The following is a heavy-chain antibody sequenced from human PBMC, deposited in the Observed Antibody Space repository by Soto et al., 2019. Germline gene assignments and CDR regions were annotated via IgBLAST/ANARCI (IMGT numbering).Heavy chain of an antibody. J-gene: IGHJ6*02. CDR2: FDPEDGET. CDR1: GYTLTELS. V-gene: IGHV1-24*01. CDR3: ATDWATKENHGNYGMDV. Sequence: ASVKVSCKXSGYTLTELSMHWVRQAPGKGLEWMGGFDPEDGETIYAQKFQGRVTMTEDTSTDTAYMELSSLRSEDTAVYYCATDWATKENHGNYGMDVWGQGTTVTVSS. D-gene: IGHD3-16*01.